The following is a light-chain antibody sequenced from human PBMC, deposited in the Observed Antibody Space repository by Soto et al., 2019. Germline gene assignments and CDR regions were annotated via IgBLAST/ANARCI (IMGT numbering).Light chain of an antibody. CDR1: QSVSNNY. CDR2: GAS. Sequence: IVLTQSPGPLSLSPGERATLSCRASQSVSNNYLAWYRQKPGQAPKLLIYGASVRATGIPDRFSGSGSGTDFTLTITRLEPEDFAVYYCQRYGSSPGLFTFGPGTRVDIK. V-gene: IGKV3-20*01. J-gene: IGKJ3*01. CDR3: QRYGSSPGLFT.